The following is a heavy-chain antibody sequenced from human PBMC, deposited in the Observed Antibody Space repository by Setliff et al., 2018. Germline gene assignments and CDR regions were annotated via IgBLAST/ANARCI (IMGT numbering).Heavy chain of an antibody. CDR1: GGSISSSSYY. CDR2: IYYSGST. CDR3: AREQWLFPYYYYYGMDV. V-gene: IGHV4-39*07. Sequence: SETLSLTCTVSGGSISSSSYYWGWIRQPPGQGLEWIGSIYYSGSTYYNPSLKSRVTISVDTSKNQFSLKLSSVTAADTAVYYCAREQWLFPYYYYYGMDVWGQGTTVTVSS. D-gene: IGHD6-19*01. J-gene: IGHJ6*02.